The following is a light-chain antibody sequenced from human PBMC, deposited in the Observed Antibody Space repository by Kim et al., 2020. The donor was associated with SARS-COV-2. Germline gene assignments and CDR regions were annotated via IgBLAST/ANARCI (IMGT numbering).Light chain of an antibody. CDR1: SSNIGAGYD. J-gene: IGLJ1*01. V-gene: IGLV1-40*01. CDR2: GNS. Sequence: RVTIVCTGSSSNIGAGYDVHWFQQLPGTAPKLLIYGNSNRPSGVPDRFSGSKSGTSASLAITGLQAEDEADYYCQSYDSSLSGYVFGTGTKVTVL. CDR3: QSYDSSLSGYV.